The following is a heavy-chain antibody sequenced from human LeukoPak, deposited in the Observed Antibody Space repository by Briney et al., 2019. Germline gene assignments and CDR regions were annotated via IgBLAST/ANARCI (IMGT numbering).Heavy chain of an antibody. V-gene: IGHV3-21*01. Sequence: GGSLRLSCAASGFTFSSYSMNWVRQAPGKGLEWVSSISSSSSYIYYADSVKGRFTISRDNAKNSLYLQMNSLRAEDTAVYYCASETIDYGDYGLGGQGTLVTVSS. CDR2: ISSSSSYI. J-gene: IGHJ4*02. CDR3: ASETIDYGDYGL. D-gene: IGHD4-17*01. CDR1: GFTFSSYS.